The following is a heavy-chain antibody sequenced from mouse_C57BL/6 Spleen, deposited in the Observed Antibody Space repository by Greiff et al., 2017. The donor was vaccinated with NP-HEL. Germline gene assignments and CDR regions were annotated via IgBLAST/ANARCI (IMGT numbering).Heavy chain of an antibody. V-gene: IGHV5-4*01. Sequence: VQLKESGGGLVKPGGSLKLSCAASGFTFSSYAMSWVRQTPEKRLEWVATISDGGSYTYYPDNVKGRFTISRDNAKNNLYLQMSHLKSEDTAMYYCARDGDGYSFDYWGQGTTLTVSS. D-gene: IGHD2-3*01. CDR3: ARDGDGYSFDY. CDR2: ISDGGSYT. CDR1: GFTFSSYA. J-gene: IGHJ2*01.